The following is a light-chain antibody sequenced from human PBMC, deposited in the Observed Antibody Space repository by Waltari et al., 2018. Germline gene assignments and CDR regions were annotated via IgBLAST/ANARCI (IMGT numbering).Light chain of an antibody. CDR3: AAWDDSLKGWV. CDR1: SPNLATTP. J-gene: IGLJ3*02. CDR2: TNN. V-gene: IGLV1-44*01. Sequence: QSVLTQPPSASGTPGQRVTIPCSGGSPNLATTPGTWYQQLPGTAPKLLIYTNNHRPSGVPDRFSGSKSGTSASLAISGLQVEDEADYYCAAWDDSLKGWVFGGGTKVTVL.